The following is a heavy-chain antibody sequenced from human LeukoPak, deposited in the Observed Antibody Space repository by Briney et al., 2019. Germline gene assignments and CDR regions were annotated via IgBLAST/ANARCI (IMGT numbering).Heavy chain of an antibody. CDR1: GFTFSSYA. Sequence: GGSLRLSCAASGFTFSSYAMHWVRQAPGKGLEWVAVISYDGSNKYYADSVRGRFTISRDNSKNTLYLQMNSLRTEDTAVYYCATATIFGVVLYYWGQGTLVTVSS. D-gene: IGHD3-3*01. J-gene: IGHJ4*02. CDR3: ATATIFGVVLYY. V-gene: IGHV3-30*04. CDR2: ISYDGSNK.